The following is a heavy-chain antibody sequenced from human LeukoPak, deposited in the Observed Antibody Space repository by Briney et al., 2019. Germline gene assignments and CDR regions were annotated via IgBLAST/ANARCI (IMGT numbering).Heavy chain of an antibody. D-gene: IGHD3-10*01. CDR3: ARVIFGGMDV. CDR2: TSSKAARYAT. J-gene: IGHJ6*02. CDR1: GFTFSDHY. V-gene: IGHV3-72*01. Sequence: PGGSLRLSCAASGFTFSDHYMDWVRQAPGKGLEWVGHTSSKAARYATYYAASVKGRFTISRDESKNSVFLQMNSLKTEDTAVYYCARVIFGGMDVWGHGTTVTVSS.